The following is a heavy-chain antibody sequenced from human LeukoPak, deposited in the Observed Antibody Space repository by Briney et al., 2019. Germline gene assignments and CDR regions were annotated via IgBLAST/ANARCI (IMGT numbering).Heavy chain of an antibody. V-gene: IGHV1-18*01. D-gene: IGHD3-10*01. CDR3: ARDQLRYYGSDTYYSDMDF. CDR1: GYTFTSYA. J-gene: IGHJ6*02. CDR2: ISA. Sequence: GASVKVSCKASGYTFTSYAVAWVRQAPGQGLEWMGWISAYAQKFRGRVTMTTDTSTNTGYMELRSPRSDDTAVYFCARDQLRYYGSDTYYSDMDFWGQGTTVTVSS.